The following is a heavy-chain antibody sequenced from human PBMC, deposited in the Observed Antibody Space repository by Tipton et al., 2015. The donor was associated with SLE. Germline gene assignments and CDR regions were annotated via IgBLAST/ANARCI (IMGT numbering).Heavy chain of an antibody. CDR2: ISSSGSTI. J-gene: IGHJ4*02. Sequence: SLRLSCAASGFTFSSYEMNWVRQAPGKGLEWVSYISSSGSTIYYADSVKGRFTISRDNAKNSLYLQMNSLRAEDTAVYYCARGAVAGTAFDYWGQGTLVTVSS. V-gene: IGHV3-48*03. CDR1: GFTFSSYE. CDR3: ARGAVAGTAFDY. D-gene: IGHD6-19*01.